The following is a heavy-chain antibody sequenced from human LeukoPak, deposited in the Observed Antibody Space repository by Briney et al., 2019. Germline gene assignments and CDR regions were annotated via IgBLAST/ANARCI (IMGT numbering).Heavy chain of an antibody. CDR2: ISSRDDII. J-gene: IGHJ4*02. D-gene: IGHD2/OR15-2a*01. V-gene: IGHV3-11*01. CDR3: AKDSAKKYDDY. CDR1: GFTFSDYC. Sequence: GGSLRLSCAASGFTFSDYCMNWIRQAPGKGLEWISFISSRDDIIYYADSVKGRFTISRDNSKNTLYLQMNSLRAEDTAVYYCAKDSAKKYDDYWGQGTLVTVPS.